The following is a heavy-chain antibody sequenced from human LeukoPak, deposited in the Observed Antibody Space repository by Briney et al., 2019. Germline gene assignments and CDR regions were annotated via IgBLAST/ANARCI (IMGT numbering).Heavy chain of an antibody. Sequence: SVKVSCKASGGTFSSYAISWVRQAPGQGLEWMGGIIPIFGSANYAQKFQGRVTITTDESTSTAYMELSSLRSEDTAVYYCASRAGGPAAIGFDPWGQGTLVTVSS. CDR3: ASRAGGPAAIGFDP. CDR2: IIPIFGSA. V-gene: IGHV1-69*05. CDR1: GGTFSSYA. D-gene: IGHD2-2*01. J-gene: IGHJ5*02.